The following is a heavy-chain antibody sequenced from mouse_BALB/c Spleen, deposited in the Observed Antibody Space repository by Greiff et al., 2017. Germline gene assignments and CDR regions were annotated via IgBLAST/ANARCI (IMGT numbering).Heavy chain of an antibody. V-gene: IGHV1-4*02. CDR3: AGVLPPCFDY. Sequence: VQLQQSAAELARPGASVKMSCKASGYTFTSYTMHWVKQRPGQGLEWIGYINPSSGYTEYNQKFKDKTTLTADKSSSTAYMQLSSLTSEDSAVYYCAGVLPPCFDYWGQGTTLTVSS. CDR2: INPSSGYT. J-gene: IGHJ2*01. CDR1: GYTFTSYT.